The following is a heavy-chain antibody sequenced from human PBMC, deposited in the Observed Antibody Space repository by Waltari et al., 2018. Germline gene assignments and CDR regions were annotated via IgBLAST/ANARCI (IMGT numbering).Heavy chain of an antibody. CDR1: GYSISSGYY. CDR3: ARVVSGPFDY. V-gene: IGHV4-38-2*02. Sequence: QVQLQESGPGLVMPSENLSLTCTAPGYSISSGYYVGWIRQPPGKGLEWIGSIYHSGSTYYNPSLKSRVTISVDTSKNQFSLKLSSVAAADTAVYYCARVVSGPFDYWGQGTLVTVSS. J-gene: IGHJ4*02. D-gene: IGHD3-3*01. CDR2: IYHSGST.